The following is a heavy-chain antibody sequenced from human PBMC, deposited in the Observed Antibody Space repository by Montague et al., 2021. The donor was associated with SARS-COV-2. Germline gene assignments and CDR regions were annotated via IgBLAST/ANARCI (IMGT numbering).Heavy chain of an antibody. J-gene: IGHJ4*02. Sequence: SETLSLTCTVSGGSISSYYWSWIRQPPGKGLEWIGYIYYSWSTNYNPSLKSPVTISVDTSKNMFPLKLSSVTAADTAVYYCARGDVEMATIKSGGPFYHFDYWGQGTLVTVSS. CDR3: ARGDVEMATIKSGGPFYHFDY. D-gene: IGHD5-24*01. CDR2: IYYSWST. CDR1: GGSISSYY. V-gene: IGHV4-59*13.